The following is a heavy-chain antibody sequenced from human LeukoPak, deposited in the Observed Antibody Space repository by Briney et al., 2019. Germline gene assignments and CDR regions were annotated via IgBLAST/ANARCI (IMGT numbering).Heavy chain of an antibody. D-gene: IGHD2-2*01. J-gene: IGHJ5*02. CDR2: IYYSGST. CDR3: AVPAAKRPHWFDP. CDR1: GGSISSSSYY. Sequence: SETLSLTCTVSGGSISSSSYYWGWIRQPPGKGLEWIGSIYYSGSTYYNPSLKSRVTISVDTSKNQFSLKLSSVTAADTAVYYCAVPAAKRPHWFDPWGQETLVTVSS. V-gene: IGHV4-39*01.